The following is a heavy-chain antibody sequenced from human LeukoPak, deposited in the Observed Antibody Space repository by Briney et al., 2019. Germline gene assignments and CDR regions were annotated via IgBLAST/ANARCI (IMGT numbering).Heavy chain of an antibody. J-gene: IGHJ4*02. D-gene: IGHD6-13*01. CDR1: GFTFSSYA. Sequence: AGGSLRLSCAASGFTFSSYAMHWVRQAPGKGLEWVAVISYDGSNKYYADSVKGRFTISRDNSKNTLYLQMNSLRAEDTAVYYCAAAAGTDYWGQGTLVTVSS. V-gene: IGHV3-30*04. CDR2: ISYDGSNK. CDR3: AAAAGTDY.